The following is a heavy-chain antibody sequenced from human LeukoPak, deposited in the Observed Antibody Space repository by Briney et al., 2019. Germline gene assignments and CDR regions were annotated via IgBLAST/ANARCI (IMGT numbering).Heavy chain of an antibody. D-gene: IGHD1-1*01. CDR2: INHSGST. CDR1: GGSFSGYY. V-gene: IGHV4-34*01. Sequence: SETLSLTCAVYGGSFSGYYWSWIRQPPGKGLEWIGEINHSGSTNYNPSLKSRVTISVDTSKNQFSLKLSSVTAADTAVYYCARLWRYAFDIWGQGTMVTVSS. J-gene: IGHJ3*02. CDR3: ARLWRYAFDI.